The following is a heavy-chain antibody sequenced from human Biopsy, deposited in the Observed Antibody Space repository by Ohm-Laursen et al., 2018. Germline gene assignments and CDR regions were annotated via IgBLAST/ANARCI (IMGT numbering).Heavy chain of an antibody. Sequence: SVKVSCKVSGGNLRSYGISWVRQAPGQGLEWMGGIMPAFGVVNYGQNFEGRVTIDADDSTTTVDLSSLTSEDTAVYYCARGEAARVNDNYRYRLDHWGQGTTVGVSS. J-gene: IGHJ6*02. CDR1: GGNLRSYG. CDR3: ARGEAARVNDNYRYRLDH. CDR2: IMPAFGVV. V-gene: IGHV1-69*13. D-gene: IGHD6-6*01.